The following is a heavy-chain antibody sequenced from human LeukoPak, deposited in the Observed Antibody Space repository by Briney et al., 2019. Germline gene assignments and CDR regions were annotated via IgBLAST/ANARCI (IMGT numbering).Heavy chain of an antibody. D-gene: IGHD1-26*01. CDR2: ISGSGGST. J-gene: IGHJ4*02. Sequence: GGSLRLSCAASGFTFSSYAMSWVRQAPGKGLEWVSAISGSGGSTYYADSMKGRFTISRDNSKNTLYLQMNSLRAEDTAIYYCAKDEQLVGSTGSHFDHWGQGTLVTVSS. V-gene: IGHV3-23*01. CDR3: AKDEQLVGSTGSHFDH. CDR1: GFTFSSYA.